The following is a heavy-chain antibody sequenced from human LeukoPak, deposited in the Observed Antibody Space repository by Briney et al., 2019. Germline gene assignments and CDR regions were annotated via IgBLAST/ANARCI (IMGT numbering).Heavy chain of an antibody. D-gene: IGHD3-16*01. V-gene: IGHV4-4*02. J-gene: IGHJ4*02. Sequence: SETLSLTCAVSGGSISSSNWWSWVRQPPGKGLEWIGEIYHSGSTNYNPSLKSRVTISVGKSKDQFSLKLSSVTAADTAVYYCARRGRGETGNFDYWGQGTLVTVSS. CDR1: GGSISSSNW. CDR2: IYHSGST. CDR3: ARRGRGETGNFDY.